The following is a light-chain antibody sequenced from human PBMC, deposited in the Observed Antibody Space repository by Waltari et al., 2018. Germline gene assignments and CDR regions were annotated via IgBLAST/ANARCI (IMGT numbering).Light chain of an antibody. CDR3: SSYTSLTNLFVV. J-gene: IGLJ2*01. V-gene: IGLV2-14*03. CDR1: TSDIGDYNY. Sequence: QSALTQPSSVSGSPGQSITISCTGSTSDIGDYNYVSWYQQHPGKAPKLVIYGVNNRPAGISNRISGSKAGNTAALAISGLQAEDEADYYCSSYTSLTNLFVVFGGGTKVTVL. CDR2: GVN.